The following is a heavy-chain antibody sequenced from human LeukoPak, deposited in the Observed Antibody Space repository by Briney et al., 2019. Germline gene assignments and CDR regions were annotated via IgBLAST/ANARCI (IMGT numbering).Heavy chain of an antibody. CDR1: GDSMSDSY. CDR3: ARDIRSHNGPGGYYYYYMDV. CDR2: IYASGST. D-gene: IGHD2-8*01. J-gene: IGHJ6*03. V-gene: IGHV4-4*07. Sequence: PSETLSLTCTVSGDSMSDSYWSWIRQPAGKGLEWIGRIYASGSTNYNPSLKSRVTLSVDASSNQFSLTLSSVTAADTAVYHCARDIRSHNGPGGYYYYYMDVWGKGTTVTVSS.